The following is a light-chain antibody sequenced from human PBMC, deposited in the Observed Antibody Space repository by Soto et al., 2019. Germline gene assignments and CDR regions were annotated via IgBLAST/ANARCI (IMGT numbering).Light chain of an antibody. CDR2: DAS. V-gene: IGKV3-11*01. CDR1: QSDSSD. Sequence: EIVLTQSPATLSLSPGERATLSCRASQSDSSDLAWYQQKPGQAPRLLIYDASNRATGIPARFSGSGSGTDFTLTISSLEPEDSAVYYCQQRSNWPPTWTFGQGTKVEIK. J-gene: IGKJ1*01. CDR3: QQRSNWPPTWT.